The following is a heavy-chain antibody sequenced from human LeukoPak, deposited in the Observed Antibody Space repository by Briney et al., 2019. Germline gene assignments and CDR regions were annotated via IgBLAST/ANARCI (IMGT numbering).Heavy chain of an antibody. CDR3: ARECDILTGYYLPTGY. J-gene: IGHJ4*02. V-gene: IGHV3-21*01. CDR1: GFTFSSYS. Sequence: TPGGSLRLSSAASGFTFSSYSMNWVRQAPGKGLEWVSSISSSSYIYYADSVKGRFTISRDNAKNSLYLQMNSLRAEDTAVYYCARECDILTGYYLPTGYWGQGTLVTVSS. CDR2: ISSSSYI. D-gene: IGHD3-9*01.